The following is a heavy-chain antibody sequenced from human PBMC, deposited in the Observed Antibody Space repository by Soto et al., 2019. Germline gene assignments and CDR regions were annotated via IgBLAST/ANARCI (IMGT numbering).Heavy chain of an antibody. J-gene: IGHJ6*02. CDR2: ISGSGGST. Sequence: PGGSLRLSCAASGFTFSSYAMSWVRQAPGKGLEWVSAISGSGGSTYYADSVKGRFTISRDNSKNTLYLQMNSLRAEDTAVYYCAKNLQLDLYYYYYGMDVWGQGTTVTVSS. V-gene: IGHV3-23*01. CDR3: AKNLQLDLYYYYYGMDV. D-gene: IGHD6-13*01. CDR1: GFTFSSYA.